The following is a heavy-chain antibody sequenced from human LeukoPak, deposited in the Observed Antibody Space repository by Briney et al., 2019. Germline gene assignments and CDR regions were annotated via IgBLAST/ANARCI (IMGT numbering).Heavy chain of an antibody. V-gene: IGHV4-39*01. CDR3: ARRVASSSWSLRYYYGMDV. D-gene: IGHD6-13*01. J-gene: IGHJ6*02. Sequence: SETLSLTCTVSGGSISSSSSYWGWICQPPGKGLEWIGSMYYSGSTDYNPSLKSRVTISVDTSKSEFSLKLTSVTAADTAVYYCARRVASSSWSLRYYYGMDVWGQGTTVTVSS. CDR1: GGSISSSSSY. CDR2: MYYSGST.